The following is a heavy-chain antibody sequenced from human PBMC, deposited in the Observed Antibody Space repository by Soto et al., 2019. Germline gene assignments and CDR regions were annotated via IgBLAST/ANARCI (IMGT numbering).Heavy chain of an antibody. V-gene: IGHV3-53*01. CDR1: GVSVSGDY. CDR2: IYVGGVT. J-gene: IGHJ5*02. CDR3: ARGAGYCSGGSCYGRDWFDP. Sequence: EVQLVESGGGLIQPGGSLTLSCAASGVSVSGDYLTWVRQAPGKGLEWVSVIYVGGVTSYAESVKGRFIVSRDDSKNTLYLHMNSLRVDDTAVYYCARGAGYCSGGSCYGRDWFDPWGQGVLVTVST. D-gene: IGHD2-15*01.